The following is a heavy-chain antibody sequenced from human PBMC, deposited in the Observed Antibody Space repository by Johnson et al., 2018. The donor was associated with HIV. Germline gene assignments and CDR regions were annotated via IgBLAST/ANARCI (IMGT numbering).Heavy chain of an antibody. CDR2: IWYDGSKG. CDR1: GFTFNNYG. D-gene: IGHD6-13*01. Sequence: QVQLVESGGGVVQPGRSLRLSCAASGFTFNNYGMHWVRQAPGKGLEWVGVIWYDGSKGYYGDSVKGRFTISRDNAKNSLYLQMNSLRAEDTAVYYCARYSSSSRDTFDIWGQGTMVTVSS. CDR3: ARYSSSSRDTFDI. J-gene: IGHJ3*02. V-gene: IGHV3-33*03.